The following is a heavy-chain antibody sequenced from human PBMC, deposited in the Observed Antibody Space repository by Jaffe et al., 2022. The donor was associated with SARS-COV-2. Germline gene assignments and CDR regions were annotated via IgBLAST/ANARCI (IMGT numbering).Heavy chain of an antibody. CDR3: VTEWLRRGVGF. Sequence: EVQLLASGGGLVQPGGSLRLSCAASGFTFSDYAMSWVRQAPGKGLEWVSLVSGSGGTTYYADSVKGRFTISRDNSKNTLSLQMSSLRAEDTAVYYCVTEWLRRGVGFWGQGTLVTVSS. J-gene: IGHJ4*02. CDR1: GFTFSDYA. D-gene: IGHD3-3*01. CDR2: VSGSGGTT. V-gene: IGHV3-23*01.